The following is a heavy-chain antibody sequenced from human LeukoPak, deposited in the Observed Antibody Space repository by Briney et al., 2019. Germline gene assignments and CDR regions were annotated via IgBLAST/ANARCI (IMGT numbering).Heavy chain of an antibody. CDR3: ARHRPHTDSNSVADYYFDY. CDR1: GGSISSYY. D-gene: IGHD6-19*01. CDR2: INHSGST. J-gene: IGHJ4*02. V-gene: IGHV4-34*01. Sequence: PSETLSLTCTVSGGSISSYYWSWIRQPPGKGLEWIGEINHSGSTNYNPSLKSRVTISVDTSKNQFSLKLSSVTAADTAVYYCARHRPHTDSNSVADYYFDYWGQGTLVTVSS.